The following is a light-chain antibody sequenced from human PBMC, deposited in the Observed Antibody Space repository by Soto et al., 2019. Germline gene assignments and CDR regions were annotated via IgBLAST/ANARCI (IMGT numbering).Light chain of an antibody. J-gene: IGKJ1*01. CDR3: QQYGSSPRT. V-gene: IGKV3-20*01. CDR2: GAS. Sequence: ENVWRQSRGTLSLSPGERATLSCRASQSVSSSYLAWYQQKPGQAPRLLIYGASSRATGIPDRFSGSGSGTDFTLTISRLEPEDFAVYYCQQYGSSPRTFGQGTKV. CDR1: QSVSSSY.